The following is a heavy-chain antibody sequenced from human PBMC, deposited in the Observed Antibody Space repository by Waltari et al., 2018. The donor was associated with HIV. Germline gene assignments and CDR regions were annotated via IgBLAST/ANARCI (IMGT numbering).Heavy chain of an antibody. J-gene: IGHJ5*02. CDR3: ARDQKPLYPNWFDP. Sequence: QVQLQESGPGLVKPSETLSLTCTVSGGSISSYYWSWLRQPPGKGLEWIGYIYYSGSTNYNPSLKSRVTISVDTSKNQFSLKLSSVTAADTAVYYCARDQKPLYPNWFDPWGQGTLVTVSS. V-gene: IGHV4-59*01. CDR2: IYYSGST. CDR1: GGSISSYY.